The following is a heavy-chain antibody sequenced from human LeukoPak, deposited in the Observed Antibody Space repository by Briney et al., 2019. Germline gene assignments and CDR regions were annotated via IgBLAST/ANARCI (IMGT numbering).Heavy chain of an antibody. Sequence: SLRLSCAASGFTFSSYGMHWVRQAPGKGLEWVAVIWYDGSNKYYAASVKGRFTISRDNSKNTLYLQMNSLRAEDTAVYYCARSPMVRGRWYYYMDVWGKGTTVTVSS. V-gene: IGHV3-33*01. CDR1: GFTFSSYG. D-gene: IGHD3-10*01. CDR2: IWYDGSNK. J-gene: IGHJ6*03. CDR3: ARSPMVRGRWYYYMDV.